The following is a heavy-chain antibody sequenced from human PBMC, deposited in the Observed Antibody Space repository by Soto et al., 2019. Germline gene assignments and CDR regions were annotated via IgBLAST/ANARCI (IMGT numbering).Heavy chain of an antibody. CDR2: ISYDGSNK. V-gene: IGHV3-30*18. Sequence: GGSLRLSCAASGFTFSSYGMHWVRQAPGKGLEWVAVISYDGSNKYYADSVKGRFTISRDNSKNTLYLQMNSLRAEDTAVYYCAKVNVLRFLEWPIRPYYYYYYMDVWGKGTTVTVSS. D-gene: IGHD3-3*01. CDR1: GFTFSSYG. CDR3: AKVNVLRFLEWPIRPYYYYYYMDV. J-gene: IGHJ6*03.